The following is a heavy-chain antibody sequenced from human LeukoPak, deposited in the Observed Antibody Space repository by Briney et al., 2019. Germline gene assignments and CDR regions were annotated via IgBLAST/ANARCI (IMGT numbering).Heavy chain of an antibody. J-gene: IGHJ4*02. Sequence: ASVKVSCKASGYTFTGYYMHWVRQAPGQGLEWMGWINPNSGGTNYAQKFQGRVTMTGDTSISTAYMELSRLRSDDTAVYYCALRGDYYDSSGYTDYWGQGTLVTVSS. CDR1: GYTFTGYY. CDR2: INPNSGGT. CDR3: ALRGDYYDSSGYTDY. D-gene: IGHD3-22*01. V-gene: IGHV1-2*02.